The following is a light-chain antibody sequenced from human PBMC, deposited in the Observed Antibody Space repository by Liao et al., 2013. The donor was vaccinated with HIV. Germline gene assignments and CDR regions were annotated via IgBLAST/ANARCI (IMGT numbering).Light chain of an antibody. J-gene: IGLJ1*01. CDR1: KLGDKY. V-gene: IGLV3-1*01. Sequence: SYEMTQPPSVSVSPGQTASISCSGDKLGDKYTSWYQQKPGQSPILVIHQDDKRPSGIPERFSGSNSGTTATLTISGTQAMDEADYYCQAWDSTSTWKVFGTGTKVTVL. CDR2: QDD. CDR3: QAWDSTSTWKV.